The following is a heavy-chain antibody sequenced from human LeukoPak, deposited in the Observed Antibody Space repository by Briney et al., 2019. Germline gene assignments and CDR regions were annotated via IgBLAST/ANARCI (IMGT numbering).Heavy chain of an antibody. J-gene: IGHJ4*02. CDR1: GFTFSDYY. CDR3: AREGSVYSPYFDY. V-gene: IGHV3-11*04. D-gene: IGHD5/OR15-5a*01. Sequence: GSLRLSCAASGFTFSDYYMSWVRQAPGKGLEWISYISTRGSNIYYADSVKGRFTISRDNAKNSLYLQMNSLRAEDTAVYYCAREGSVYSPYFDYCGQGTLVTVSS. CDR2: ISTRGSNI.